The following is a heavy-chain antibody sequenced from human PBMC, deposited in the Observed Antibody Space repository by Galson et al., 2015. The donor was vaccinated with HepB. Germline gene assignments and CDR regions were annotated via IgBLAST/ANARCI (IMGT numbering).Heavy chain of an antibody. D-gene: IGHD6-19*01. CDR3: ARASIAVAGLPLFDY. Sequence: ETLSLTCTVSGGSISSYYWSWIRQPPGKGLEWIGYIYYSGSTNYNPSLKSRVTISVDTSKNQFSLKLSSVTAADTAVYYCARASIAVAGLPLFDYWGQGTLVTVSS. V-gene: IGHV4-59*01. CDR1: GGSISSYY. J-gene: IGHJ4*02. CDR2: IYYSGST.